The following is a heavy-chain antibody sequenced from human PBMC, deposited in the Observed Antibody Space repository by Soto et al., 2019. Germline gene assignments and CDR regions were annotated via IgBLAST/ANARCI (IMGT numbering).Heavy chain of an antibody. CDR1: GFAFSSSA. CDR3: AKRPYDNSAYYYWFHY. V-gene: IGHV3-23*01. J-gene: IGHJ4*02. D-gene: IGHD3-22*01. Sequence: GGSLRLSCAASGFAFSSSAMGWVRQAPAKGLEWVSAIGGSGGSTYYADSVKGRFTISRDNSKNTLYLQMNSLRAEDTAVYYCAKRPYDNSAYYYWFHYWGQGTLVTASS. CDR2: IGGSGGST.